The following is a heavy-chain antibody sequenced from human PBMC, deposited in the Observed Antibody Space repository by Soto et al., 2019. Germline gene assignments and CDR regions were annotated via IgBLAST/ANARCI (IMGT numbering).Heavy chain of an antibody. D-gene: IGHD2-2*01. Sequence: PGGSLRLSCAASGFTFSSYAMHWVRQAPGKWLEWVAVISYDGSNKYYADSVKGRFTISRDNSKNTLYLQMNSLRAEDTAVYYCASNVPATAGAFDYWGQGXLVTVYS. CDR3: ASNVPATAGAFDY. CDR1: GFTFSSYA. CDR2: ISYDGSNK. V-gene: IGHV3-30-3*01. J-gene: IGHJ4*02.